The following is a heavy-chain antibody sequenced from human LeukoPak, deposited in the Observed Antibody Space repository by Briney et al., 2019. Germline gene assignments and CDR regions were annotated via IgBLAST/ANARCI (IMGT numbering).Heavy chain of an antibody. CDR3: ARGDCSGDCYHPLYY. V-gene: IGHV3-30*02. Sequence: PTGGSLRLSCAASGFTFSSYAMHWVRQAPGQGLDWVAFIRNDGSIKYYADSVKGRFTISRDNSKNTLYLQMNSLRTEDTAVYYCARGDCSGDCYHPLYYWGQGSLVTVSS. J-gene: IGHJ4*02. D-gene: IGHD2-21*02. CDR1: GFTFSSYA. CDR2: IRNDGSIK.